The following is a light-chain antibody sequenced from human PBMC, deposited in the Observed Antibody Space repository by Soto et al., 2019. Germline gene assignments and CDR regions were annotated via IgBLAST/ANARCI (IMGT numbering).Light chain of an antibody. CDR2: AAY. J-gene: IGKJ1*01. V-gene: IGKV1-8*01. Sequence: AIRMTQSPSSFSASTGDRVTITCRASQGISSYLAWYQQKPGKAPKLLIYAAYTLQSGVPSRFSGSGSGTDFTLTISCLQSEDFATYYCQQYYSYPRAFGQGNKVEIK. CDR3: QQYYSYPRA. CDR1: QGISSY.